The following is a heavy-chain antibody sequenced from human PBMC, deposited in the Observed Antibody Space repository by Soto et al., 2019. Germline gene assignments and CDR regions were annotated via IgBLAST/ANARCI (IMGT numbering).Heavy chain of an antibody. CDR2: IIPIFGTA. V-gene: IGHV1-69*13. Sequence: SVKVSCKASGGTFSSYAISWVRQAPGQGLEWMGGIIPIFGTANYAQKFQGRVTITADESTSTAYMELSSLRSEDTAVYYCARGWGLRGTVTSPYYYYYGMDVWGQGTKVTVSS. J-gene: IGHJ6*02. D-gene: IGHD4-17*01. CDR1: GGTFSSYA. CDR3: ARGWGLRGTVTSPYYYYYGMDV.